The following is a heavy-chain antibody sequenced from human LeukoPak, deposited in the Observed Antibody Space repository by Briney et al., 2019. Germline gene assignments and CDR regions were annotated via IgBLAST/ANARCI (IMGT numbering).Heavy chain of an antibody. CDR2: ISSTVITT. D-gene: IGHD1-20*01. Sequence: GGSLRLSCAASGFTFSDYYMSWIRQAPGKGPEWVSYISSTVITTYYADSVKGRFTISRDNAKNSLYLQMNSLRAEDTAVYYCVRSVYNWNDVDYWGQGTPVTVSS. CDR3: VRSVYNWNDVDY. CDR1: GFTFSDYY. V-gene: IGHV3-11*01. J-gene: IGHJ4*02.